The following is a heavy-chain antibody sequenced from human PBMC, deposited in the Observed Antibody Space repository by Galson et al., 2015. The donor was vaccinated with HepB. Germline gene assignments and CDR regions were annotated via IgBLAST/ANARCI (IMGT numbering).Heavy chain of an antibody. CDR3: AKDRDCSSTSCPVDH. D-gene: IGHD2-2*01. J-gene: IGHJ4*02. CDR2: ISGSGGST. Sequence: SLRLSCAASGFTFSSYAMSWVRQAPGKGLEWVSAISGSGGSTYYADSVKGRFTISRDNSKNTLYLQMNSLRAEDTAVYYCAKDRDCSSTSCPVDHWGQGTLVTVSS. CDR1: GFTFSSYA. V-gene: IGHV3-23*01.